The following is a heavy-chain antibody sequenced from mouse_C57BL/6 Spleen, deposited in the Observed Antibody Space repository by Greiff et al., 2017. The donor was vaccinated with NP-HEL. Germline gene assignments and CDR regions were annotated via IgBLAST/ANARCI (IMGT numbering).Heavy chain of an antibody. CDR1: GFTFSSYA. CDR2: ISDGGSYT. CDR3: AREGGITTVVAHFDY. J-gene: IGHJ2*01. D-gene: IGHD1-1*01. V-gene: IGHV5-4*01. Sequence: DVQLVESGGGLVKPGGSLKLSCAASGFTFSSYAMSWVRQTPEKRLEWVATISDGGSYTYYPDNVKGRFTISRDNAKNNLYLQMSHLKSEDTAMYYCAREGGITTVVAHFDYWGQGTTLTVSS.